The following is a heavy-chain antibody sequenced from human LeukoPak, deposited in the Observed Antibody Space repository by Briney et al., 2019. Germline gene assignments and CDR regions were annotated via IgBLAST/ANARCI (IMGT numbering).Heavy chain of an antibody. D-gene: IGHD3-22*01. CDR3: AKDTASSGYSYFRYYFDY. CDR2: ISWNSGSI. J-gene: IGHJ4*02. V-gene: IGHV3-9*01. Sequence: GGSLRLSCAASGFTFSSYAMSWVRQAPGKGLEWVSGISWNSGSIGYADSVKGRFTISRDNAKNSLYLQMNSLRAEDTALYYCAKDTASSGYSYFRYYFDYWGQGTLVTVSS. CDR1: GFTFSSYA.